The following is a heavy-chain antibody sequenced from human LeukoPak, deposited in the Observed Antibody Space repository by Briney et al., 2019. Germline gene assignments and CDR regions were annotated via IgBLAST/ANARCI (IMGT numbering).Heavy chain of an antibody. Sequence: SVKVSCKASGYTFTSYYMHWVRQAPGQGLEWMGGIIPIFGTANYAQKFQGRVTITADESTSTAYMELSSLRSEDTAVYYCARVNDYVWGSYRYFDYWGQGTLVTVSS. CDR3: ARVNDYVWGSYRYFDY. CDR1: GYTFTSYY. D-gene: IGHD3-16*02. J-gene: IGHJ4*02. V-gene: IGHV1-69*13. CDR2: IIPIFGTA.